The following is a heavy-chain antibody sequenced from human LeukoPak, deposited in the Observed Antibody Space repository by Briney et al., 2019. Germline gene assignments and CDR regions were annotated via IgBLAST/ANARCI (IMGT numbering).Heavy chain of an antibody. CDR3: ARLIGSSSWDYYYYGMDV. CDR1: GYSFTSYW. CDR2: IYPGDSDT. Sequence: GESLKISCKGSGYSFTSYWIGWVRQMPGKGLEWMGIIYPGDSDTRYSPSFQGQVTISADKSISTAYLQWSSLKASDTAMYYCARLIGSSSWDYYYYGMDVWGQGTTVTVSS. D-gene: IGHD6-13*01. J-gene: IGHJ6*02. V-gene: IGHV5-51*01.